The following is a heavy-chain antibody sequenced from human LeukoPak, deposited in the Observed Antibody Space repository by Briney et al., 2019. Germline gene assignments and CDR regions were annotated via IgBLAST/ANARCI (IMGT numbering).Heavy chain of an antibody. Sequence: SETLSLTCTVSGGSPSSSSYYWGWIRQPPGTGLEWIGRIYYSGSTYYNPSLKSRVIICVDTTKNQYSLKLSSVAAAATAVYYCARVPRSYYYYYYMDVWGKGTTVTVS. CDR3: ARVPRSYYYYYYMDV. J-gene: IGHJ6*03. CDR2: IYYSGST. D-gene: IGHD2-2*01. CDR1: GGSPSSSSYY. V-gene: IGHV4-39*01.